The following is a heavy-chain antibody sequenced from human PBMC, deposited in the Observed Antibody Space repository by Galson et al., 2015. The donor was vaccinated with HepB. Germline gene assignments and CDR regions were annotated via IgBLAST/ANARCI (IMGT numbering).Heavy chain of an antibody. CDR2: INPSGGST. D-gene: IGHD3-3*01. J-gene: IGHJ6*02. Sequence: SVKVSCKASGYTFTSYYMHWVRQAPGQGLEWMGIINPSGGSTSYAQKFQGRVSMATDTSTTTAYMELRSLRSDDTAVYYCARGREWGDVWGQGTTVTVSS. CDR3: ARGREWGDV. CDR1: GYTFTSYY. V-gene: IGHV1-46*01.